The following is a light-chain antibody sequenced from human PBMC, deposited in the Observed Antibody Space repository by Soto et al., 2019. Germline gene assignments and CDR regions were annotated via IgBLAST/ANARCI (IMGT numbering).Light chain of an antibody. Sequence: EIMMTQSPATLSVSPGERATLSCRASQSVSSSLAWYQQKPGQAPRLLIYGASARATGIPAKFSGSGSGTEFTLTISSLQSGDFAVYYCQQYNKWPRTFGQGTKVDI. CDR2: GAS. J-gene: IGKJ1*01. V-gene: IGKV3D-15*01. CDR3: QQYNKWPRT. CDR1: QSVSSS.